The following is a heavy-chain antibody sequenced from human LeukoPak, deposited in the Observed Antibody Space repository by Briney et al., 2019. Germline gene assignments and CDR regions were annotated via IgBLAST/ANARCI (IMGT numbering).Heavy chain of an antibody. CDR3: AQADSSGYYSDAFDI. CDR1: GFTFSSYW. J-gene: IGHJ3*02. V-gene: IGHV3-74*01. Sequence: GGSLRLSCAASGFTFSSYWMHWGRQAPGKGLVWVSRINSDGSSTSYADSVKGRFTISRDNAKNTLYLQMNSLRAEDTAVYYCAQADSSGYYSDAFDIWGQGTMVTVSS. D-gene: IGHD3-22*01. CDR2: INSDGSST.